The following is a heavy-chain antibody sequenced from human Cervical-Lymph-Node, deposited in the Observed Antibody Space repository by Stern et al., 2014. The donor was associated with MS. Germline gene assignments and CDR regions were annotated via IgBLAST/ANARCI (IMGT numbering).Heavy chain of an antibody. CDR1: GYSFTIYY. J-gene: IGHJ4*02. CDR2: LYPYDCDT. CDR3: ARHVQGFDY. Sequence: VQLVESEAGVKKPGESLTISCKLSGYSFTIYYIAWVRQMPGKGMDWSVVLYPYDCDTTYSPSFQGQVTLSADKSITTSYLQWSSLRASDTAMYYCARHVQGFDYWGQGTLVTVSS. V-gene: IGHV5-51*01.